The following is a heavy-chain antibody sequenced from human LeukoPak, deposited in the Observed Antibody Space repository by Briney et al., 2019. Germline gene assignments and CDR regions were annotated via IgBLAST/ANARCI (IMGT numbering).Heavy chain of an antibody. Sequence: SETLSLTCTVSGGSISSHYWSWIRQPPGKGLEWIGYIYYSGSTNYNPSLKSRDTISVDTSRNQFSLNLTSVTAVDTAVYYCARAYSSSSGRPFDYWGQGTLVTVSS. CDR2: IYYSGST. CDR1: GGSISSHY. CDR3: ARAYSSSSGRPFDY. J-gene: IGHJ4*02. V-gene: IGHV4-59*11. D-gene: IGHD6-6*01.